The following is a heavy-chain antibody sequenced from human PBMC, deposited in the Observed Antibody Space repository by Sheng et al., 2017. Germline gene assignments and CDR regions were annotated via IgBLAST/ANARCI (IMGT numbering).Heavy chain of an antibody. D-gene: IGHD6-19*01. Sequence: QVQLVQSGAEVKKPGSSVKVSCKASGGTFSSYAISWVRQAPGQGLEWMGGIIPIFGTANYAQKFQGRVTITADESTSTAYMELSSLRSEDTAVYYCARAFRVYRRDNSGSLDYWGQGTLVTVSS. CDR2: IIPIFGTA. V-gene: IGHV1-69*13. J-gene: IGHJ4*02. CDR1: GGTFSSYA. CDR3: ARAFRVYRRDNSGSLDY.